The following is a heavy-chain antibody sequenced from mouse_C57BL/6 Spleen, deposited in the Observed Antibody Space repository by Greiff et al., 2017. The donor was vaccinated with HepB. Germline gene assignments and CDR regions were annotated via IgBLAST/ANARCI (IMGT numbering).Heavy chain of an antibody. D-gene: IGHD2-4*01. J-gene: IGHJ4*01. Sequence: VKLQQSGPELVKPGASVKISCKASGYAFSSSWMNWVKQRPGKGLEWIGRIYPGDGDTNYNGKFKGKATLTADKSSSTAYMQLSSLTSEDSAVYFCARLSDYDYAMDYWGQGTSVTVSS. CDR3: ARLSDYDYAMDY. CDR2: IYPGDGDT. V-gene: IGHV1-82*01. CDR1: GYAFSSSW.